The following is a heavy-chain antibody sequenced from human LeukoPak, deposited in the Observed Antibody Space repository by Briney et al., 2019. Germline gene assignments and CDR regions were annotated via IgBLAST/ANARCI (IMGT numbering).Heavy chain of an antibody. CDR2: IYYSGST. CDR1: GGSISSSSYY. D-gene: IGHD2-21*01. J-gene: IGHJ4*02. Sequence: SSETLSLTCTVSGGSISSSSYYLGWIRQPPGKGLEWIGCIYYSGSTYYNPSLKSRVTISVDTSKNQFSLKLSSVTAADTAVYYCARSTRGYCGGDCYGLYYFDYWGQGTLVTVSS. V-gene: IGHV4-39*01. CDR3: ARSTRGYCGGDCYGLYYFDY.